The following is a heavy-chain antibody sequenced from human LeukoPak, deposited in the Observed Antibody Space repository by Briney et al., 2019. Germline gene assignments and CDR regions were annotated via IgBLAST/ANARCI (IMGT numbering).Heavy chain of an antibody. CDR3: ARASFGFYSLDAFDI. Sequence: GGSLRLSCAASGFTFSSYWMHWVRQAPGKGLVWVSRINSDGSSTSYADSVKGRFTISRDNAKNTLYLQMNSLRAEDTAVYYCARASFGFYSLDAFDIWGQGTMVTVSS. V-gene: IGHV3-74*01. CDR2: INSDGSST. CDR1: GFTFSSYW. D-gene: IGHD3-16*01. J-gene: IGHJ3*02.